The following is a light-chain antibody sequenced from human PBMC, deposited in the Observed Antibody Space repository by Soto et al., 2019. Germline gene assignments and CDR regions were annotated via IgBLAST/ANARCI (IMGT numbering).Light chain of an antibody. CDR1: QSVGSS. CDR2: GAS. Sequence: EIVLTQSPATLSLSPGERATLSCRASQSVGSSLAWYQHKPGQAPRLLIYGASNGATGIPARFSGTGSGTDFTLTISRLEPEDFALYYCQQYGNSPLTFGGGTKVDIK. V-gene: IGKV3-20*01. CDR3: QQYGNSPLT. J-gene: IGKJ4*01.